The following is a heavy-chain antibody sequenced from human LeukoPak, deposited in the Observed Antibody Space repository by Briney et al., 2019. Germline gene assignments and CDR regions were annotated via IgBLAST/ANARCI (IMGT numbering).Heavy chain of an antibody. J-gene: IGHJ4*02. Sequence: GESLKISCTGSGYSFTNYWILWVRQMPGKGLEWMGIIFYGGTDTRYSTSFQCRVTISAEKSISTAYLQWSSLKAADTAMYYIATIINMVRGVIIGYDYWGQGTLVTVSS. CDR3: ATIINMVRGVIIGYDY. CDR2: IFYGGTDT. D-gene: IGHD3-10*01. CDR1: GYSFTNYW. V-gene: IGHV5-51*01.